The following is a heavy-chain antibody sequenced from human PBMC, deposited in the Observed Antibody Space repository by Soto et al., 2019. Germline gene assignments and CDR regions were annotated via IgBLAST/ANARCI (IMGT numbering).Heavy chain of an antibody. CDR2: IKPNNGNT. D-gene: IGHD3-10*01. V-gene: IGHV1-3*01. Sequence: QVQFVQSGAEVKKPGASVQVSCKASGYTFTTYYLHWMRQAPGQRLEWMGWIKPNNGNTRYSQNFQDRVTLTRHTSANSVYMELSSLTSEDTAMYFFARVPSSGAFDYWGQGTLVTVSS. CDR1: GYTFTTYY. J-gene: IGHJ4*02. CDR3: ARVPSSGAFDY.